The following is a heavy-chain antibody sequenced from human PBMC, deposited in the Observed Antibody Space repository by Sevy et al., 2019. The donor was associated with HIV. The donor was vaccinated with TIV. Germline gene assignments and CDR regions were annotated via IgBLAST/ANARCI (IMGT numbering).Heavy chain of an antibody. V-gene: IGHV4-59*01. CDR1: GGSISSYY. CDR2: IYYSGST. CDR3: ARGGSQGYYYDSSGYYWYFQH. D-gene: IGHD3-22*01. J-gene: IGHJ1*01. Sequence: SETLSLTCTVSGGSISSYYWSWIRQPPGKGLEWIGYIYYSGSTNYNPSLKSRVTISVDTSKNQFSLKLSSVTAADTAVYYCARGGSQGYYYDSSGYYWYFQHWGQGTLVTVSS.